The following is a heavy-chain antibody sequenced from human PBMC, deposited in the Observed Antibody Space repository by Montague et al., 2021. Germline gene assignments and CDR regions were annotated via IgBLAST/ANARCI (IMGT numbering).Heavy chain of an antibody. CDR3: ARPNIVTIHWYFDL. CDR2: IYYSGNT. V-gene: IGHV4-39*01. Sequence: SETLSLAYTVSGGSISSSSYYWGWIRQPPGKGLEWIGSIYYSGNTYYNPSLKSRVTISVDPSKNQFSLRLSSVTAADTAVYYCARPNIVTIHWYFDLWGRGTLVLVSS. J-gene: IGHJ2*01. D-gene: IGHD5-12*01. CDR1: GGSISSSSYY.